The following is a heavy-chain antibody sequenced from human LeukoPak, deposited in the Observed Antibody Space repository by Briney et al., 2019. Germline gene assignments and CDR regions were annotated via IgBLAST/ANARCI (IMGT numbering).Heavy chain of an antibody. CDR2: IYNSGTT. Sequence: SETLSLTCTVSGGSIGSYYWSWMRQFAGNGLEWIGRIYNSGTTHYNPSLKSRVTISVDTSKNQISLKLTSVTAADTAVYYCASDGGRSNLAVLWGQGTLATVSS. V-gene: IGHV4-4*07. CDR1: GGSIGSYY. D-gene: IGHD6-19*01. J-gene: IGHJ4*02. CDR3: ASDGGRSNLAVL.